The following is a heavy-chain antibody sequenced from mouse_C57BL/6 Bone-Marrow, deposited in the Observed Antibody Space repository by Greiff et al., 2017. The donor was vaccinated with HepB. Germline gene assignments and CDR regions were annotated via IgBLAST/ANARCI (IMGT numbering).Heavy chain of an antibody. J-gene: IGHJ3*01. Sequence: VQLQQPGAELVKPGASVKMSCKASGYTFNSYWITWVKQRPGQGLEWIGDIYPGSGSTNYNEKFKSKSTLTVDTSSSTAYMQLSSLTSEDSAVYYCARGNYGSSYSWFAYWGQGTLVTVSA. D-gene: IGHD1-1*01. CDR1: GYTFNSYW. V-gene: IGHV1-55*01. CDR2: IYPGSGST. CDR3: ARGNYGSSYSWFAY.